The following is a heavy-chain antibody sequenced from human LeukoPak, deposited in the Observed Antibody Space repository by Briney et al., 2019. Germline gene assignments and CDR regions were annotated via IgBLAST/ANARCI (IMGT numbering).Heavy chain of an antibody. Sequence: SETLSLTCTVSGGSISGSYWSWIRQPPGKGLEWIGYIYYSGSTNYNPSLKSRVTISVDTSKNQFSLKLSSVTAADTAVYYCARRIVATITSKLSGFDYWGQGTLVTVFS. CDR1: GGSISGSY. CDR2: IYYSGST. CDR3: ARRIVATITSKLSGFDY. D-gene: IGHD5-12*01. J-gene: IGHJ4*02. V-gene: IGHV4-59*12.